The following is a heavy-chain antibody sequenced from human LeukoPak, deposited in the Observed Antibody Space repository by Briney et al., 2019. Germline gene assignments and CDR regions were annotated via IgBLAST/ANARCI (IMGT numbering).Heavy chain of an antibody. Sequence: TGGSLRLSCRASGFTLIYYWMHWVRQAPGEGLVWVSRINRDGRSAGKADFVKGRFTISRDNARNTLSMQMDNLRVEDTAMYYCARGKRGFGDPYSYFDYWGQGALVTVSS. CDR2: INRDGRSA. CDR1: GFTLIYYW. CDR3: ARGKRGFGDPYSYFDY. D-gene: IGHD3-16*01. J-gene: IGHJ4*02. V-gene: IGHV3-74*01.